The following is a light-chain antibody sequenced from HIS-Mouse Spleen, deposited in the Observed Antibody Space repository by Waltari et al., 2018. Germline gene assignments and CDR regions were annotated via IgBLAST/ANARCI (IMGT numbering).Light chain of an antibody. J-gene: IGLJ2*01. CDR3: QAWDSSTANVV. CDR1: KLGDKY. V-gene: IGLV3-1*01. CDR2: QAS. Sequence: SYELTQPPSVSVFPGQTASITCSGDKLGDKYACWYQQKPGQSPVLVIYQASKRPSGIPERFSGSNSGNTATLTISGTQAMDEADYYCQAWDSSTANVVFGGGTKLTVL.